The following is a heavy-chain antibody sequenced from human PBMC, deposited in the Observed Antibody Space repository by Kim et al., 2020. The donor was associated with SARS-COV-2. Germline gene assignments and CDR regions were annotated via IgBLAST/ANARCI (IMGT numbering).Heavy chain of an antibody. D-gene: IGHD5-12*01. V-gene: IGHV4-34*01. Sequence: SETLSLTCAVYGGSFSGYYWSWIRQPPGKGLEWIGEINHSGSTNYNPSLKSRVTISVDTSKNQFSLKLSSVTAADTAVYYCARGGRWLYYFDYWGQGTLV. CDR3: ARGGRWLYYFDY. CDR2: INHSGST. J-gene: IGHJ4*02. CDR1: GGSFSGYY.